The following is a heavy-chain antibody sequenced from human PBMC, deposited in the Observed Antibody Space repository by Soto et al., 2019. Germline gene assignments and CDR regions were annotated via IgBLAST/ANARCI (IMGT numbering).Heavy chain of an antibody. D-gene: IGHD2-2*01. CDR2: LYYSGNT. CDR3: ARRRDAYTFFDY. J-gene: IGHJ4*02. Sequence: SETLSLTCIVSGGSVSSNNYYWAWVRQPPGKGLEWIGSLYYSGNTYYNASLKSRVTISVDTSKNQFSLKLSSVTAADTAVYYCARRRDAYTFFDYWGQGTLVTVSS. CDR1: GGSVSSNNYY. V-gene: IGHV4-39*07.